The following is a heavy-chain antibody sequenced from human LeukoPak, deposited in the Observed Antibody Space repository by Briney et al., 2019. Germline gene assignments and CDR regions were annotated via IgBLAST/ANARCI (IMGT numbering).Heavy chain of an antibody. CDR1: GFTFDGYA. CDR2: ISWNSGSI. CDR3: AKGHTCGFGACYFDY. J-gene: IGHJ4*02. V-gene: IGHV3-9*01. Sequence: GGSLRLSCAASGFTFDGYAMHWVRQAPGKGLEGVSAISWNSGSIDYADSVKGRFTISRDNAKNSLYSQMNSLITEDTALYFCAKGHTCGFGACYFDYWGQGTLVTVSS. D-gene: IGHD3-16*01.